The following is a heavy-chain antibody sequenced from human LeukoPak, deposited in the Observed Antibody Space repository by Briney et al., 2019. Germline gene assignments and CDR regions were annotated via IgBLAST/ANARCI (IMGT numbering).Heavy chain of an antibody. V-gene: IGHV4-34*01. CDR3: ARAWWYYYYGMDV. Sequence: SETLSLTCAVYGGSFSGCYWSWIRQPPGKGLEWIGEINHSGSTNYNPSLKSRVTISVDTSKNQFSLKLSSVTAADTAVYYCARAWWYYYYGMDVWGQGTTVTVSS. D-gene: IGHD2-15*01. J-gene: IGHJ6*02. CDR1: GGSFSGCY. CDR2: INHSGST.